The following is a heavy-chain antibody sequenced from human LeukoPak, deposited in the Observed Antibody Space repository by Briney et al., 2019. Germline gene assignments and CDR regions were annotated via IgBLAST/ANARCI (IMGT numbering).Heavy chain of an antibody. V-gene: IGHV3-23*01. CDR3: AKLRSISWYASCDY. D-gene: IGHD6-13*01. CDR2: ISGTGGGT. CDR1: GFTFSNYA. J-gene: IGHJ4*02. Sequence: GGSLRLSCAASGFTFSNYAMSWVRQAPGKGLEWVAAISGTGGGTYYADSVKGRFTLSRDSSKDTVYLQMNSLRTEDTAVYYCAKLRSISWYASCDYWGQGTLVTVSS.